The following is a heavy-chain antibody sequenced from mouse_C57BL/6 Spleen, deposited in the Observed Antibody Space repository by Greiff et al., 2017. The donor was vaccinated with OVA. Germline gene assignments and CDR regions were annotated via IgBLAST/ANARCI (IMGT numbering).Heavy chain of an antibody. CDR2: ISYDGSN. D-gene: IGHD2-2*01. V-gene: IGHV3-6*01. J-gene: IGHJ2*01. CDR3: ARDEGLRRGDFDY. Sequence: EVQLQESGPGLVKPSQSLSLTCSVTGYSITSGYYWNWIRQFPGNKLEWMGYISYDGSNNYNPSLKNRISITRDTSKNQFFLKLNSVTTEDTATYYCARDEGLRRGDFDYWGQGTTLTVSS. CDR1: GYSITSGYY.